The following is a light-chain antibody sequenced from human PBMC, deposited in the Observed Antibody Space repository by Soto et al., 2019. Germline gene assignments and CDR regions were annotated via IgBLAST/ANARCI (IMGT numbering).Light chain of an antibody. Sequence: QSALTQPPSASGTPGQRVTISCSGSSSNIGSDIVNWYQQLPGTAPKLLIYSNHQRPSGVPDRFSGSKSGTSASLAISGLQSEDEADYYCAAWDGSLNGGVFGGGTKLTVL. CDR2: SNH. CDR3: AAWDGSLNGGV. CDR1: SSNIGSDI. J-gene: IGLJ3*02. V-gene: IGLV1-44*01.